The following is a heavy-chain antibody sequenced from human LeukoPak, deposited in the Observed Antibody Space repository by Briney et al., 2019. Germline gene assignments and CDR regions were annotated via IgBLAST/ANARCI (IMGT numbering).Heavy chain of an antibody. CDR3: ASSDSSSWYFREDY. Sequence: GASVKVSCKASGYAFTGYYMHWVRQAPGQGLEWMGWINPNSGGTNYAQKFQGRVTMTRDTSISTAYMELSRLRSDDTAVYYCASSDSSSWYFREDYWGQGTLVTVSS. CDR2: INPNSGGT. J-gene: IGHJ4*02. CDR1: GYAFTGYY. D-gene: IGHD6-13*01. V-gene: IGHV1-2*02.